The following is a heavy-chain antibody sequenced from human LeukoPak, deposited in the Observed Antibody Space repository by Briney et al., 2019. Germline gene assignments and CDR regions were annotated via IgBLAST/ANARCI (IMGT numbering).Heavy chain of an antibody. J-gene: IGHJ5*01. CDR3: AKPISGGLAVTADWFHP. CDR2: TNANSGTT. D-gene: IGHD6-19*01. CDR1: GFAFSVYA. V-gene: IGHV3-23*01. Sequence: GGSLRLSCTASGFAFSVYAMSRLRQPPGKGLEWVSTTNANSGTTSYAASVRGRFTISRDNSKNTLYLQLNTLRADDTATYYCAKPISGGLAVTADWFHPWGQGTLVVVSS.